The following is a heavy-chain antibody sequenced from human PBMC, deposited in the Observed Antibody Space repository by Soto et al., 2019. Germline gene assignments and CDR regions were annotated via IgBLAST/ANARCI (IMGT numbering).Heavy chain of an antibody. CDR2: INAGNGNT. CDR3: ARACSITTCPNWFDP. V-gene: IGHV1-3*01. Sequence: ASVKVSCKASGYTFSSYAMHWVRQAPGQRLEWMGWINAGNGNTKYSQKFQGRVTITRDTSASTAYMELSSLRSEDTAVYYCARACSITTCPNWFDPCGQGTLVIVSS. CDR1: GYTFSSYA. D-gene: IGHD2-2*01. J-gene: IGHJ5*02.